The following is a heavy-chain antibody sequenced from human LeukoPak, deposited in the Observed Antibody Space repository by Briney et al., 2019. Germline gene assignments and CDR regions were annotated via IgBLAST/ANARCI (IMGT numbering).Heavy chain of an antibody. CDR1: GGSISSYY. CDR2: IYYSGST. V-gene: IGHV4-59*01. J-gene: IGHJ4*02. D-gene: IGHD3-3*01. CDR3: ARDSRSCDFLGD. Sequence: SETLSLTCTVSGGSISSYYWSWIRQPPGKGLEWIGYIYYSGSTNYNPSLKSRVTISVDTSKNQFSLKLSSVTAADTAVYYCARDSRSCDFLGDWGQGTLVTVSS.